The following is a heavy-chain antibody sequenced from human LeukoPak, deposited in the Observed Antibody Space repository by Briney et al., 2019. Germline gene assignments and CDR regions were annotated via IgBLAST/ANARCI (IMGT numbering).Heavy chain of an antibody. D-gene: IGHD6-13*01. CDR3: ARGQEQLAPNYYYYYYMDV. V-gene: IGHV4-34*01. CDR2: INHSGST. Sequence: LSETLSLTCAVYGGSFSGYYWSWIRQPPGKGLEWIGEINHSGSTSYNPSLKSRVTISVDTSKNQFSLKLSSVTAADTAVYYCARGQEQLAPNYYYYYYMDVWGKGTTVTISS. CDR1: GGSFSGYY. J-gene: IGHJ6*03.